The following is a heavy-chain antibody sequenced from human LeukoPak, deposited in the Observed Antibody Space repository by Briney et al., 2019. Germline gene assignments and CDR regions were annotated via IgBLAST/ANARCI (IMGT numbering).Heavy chain of an antibody. J-gene: IGHJ3*02. V-gene: IGHV1-18*01. CDR2: ISAYNANT. CDR3: ARGGITMIVQGAFDI. Sequence: ASVKVSCKASGYTFTSYGISWVRQAPGQGLEWMGWISAYNANTNYAQKLQGRVTMTTDTSTSTAYMELRSLRSDDTAVYYCARGGITMIVQGAFDIWGQGTMVTVSS. D-gene: IGHD3-22*01. CDR1: GYTFTSYG.